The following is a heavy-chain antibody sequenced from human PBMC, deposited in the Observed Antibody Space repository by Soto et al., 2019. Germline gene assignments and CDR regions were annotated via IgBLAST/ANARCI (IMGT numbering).Heavy chain of an antibody. D-gene: IGHD2-21*01. CDR2: MNPNSGNT. Sequence: QVQLVQSGAEVKKPGASVKVSCKASGYTFTSYDINWVRQATGQGLEWMGWMNPNSGNTGYAQKFQGRVTMTRNTSISTAYMELSSLRSEDTAVYFCRVVIAPWVGAWFDPWGQGTLVTVSS. CDR3: RVVIAPWVGAWFDP. CDR1: GYTFTSYD. J-gene: IGHJ5*02. V-gene: IGHV1-8*01.